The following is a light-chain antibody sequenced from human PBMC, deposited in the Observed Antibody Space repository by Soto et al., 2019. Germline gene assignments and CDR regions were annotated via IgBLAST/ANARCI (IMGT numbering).Light chain of an antibody. J-gene: IGKJ1*01. Sequence: EIVLKQSPATLSSFPDDSVTLSCRASQYINTRLAWYQHRPGQAPRLLIYQTSIRAAGIPARFSASGSGTDFTLTISDVQPDDFARYYCHQRQSWPRTFGQGTKVDIK. V-gene: IGKV3-11*01. CDR2: QTS. CDR1: QYINTR. CDR3: HQRQSWPRT.